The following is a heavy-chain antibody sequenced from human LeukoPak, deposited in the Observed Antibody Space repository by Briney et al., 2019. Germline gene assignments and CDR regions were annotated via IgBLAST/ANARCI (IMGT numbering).Heavy chain of an antibody. CDR1: GGSISSSSYY. V-gene: IGHV4-39*07. CDR2: IYYSGST. J-gene: IGHJ4*02. Sequence: SETLSLTCSVSGGSISSSSYYWGWIRQPPGKGLEWIGSIYYSGSTYYNPSLRSRVTISVDTSKNQFSLQLSSVTAADTAVYYCARGGNQPYNYWGQGTLATVSP. CDR3: ARGGNQPYNY. D-gene: IGHD5-24*01.